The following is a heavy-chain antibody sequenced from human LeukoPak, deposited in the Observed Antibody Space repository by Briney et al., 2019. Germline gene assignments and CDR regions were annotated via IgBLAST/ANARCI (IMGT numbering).Heavy chain of an antibody. V-gene: IGHV4-34*01. Sequence: PSETLSLTCAVYGGSFSGYYWSWIRQPPGKGLEWIGEINHSGSTNYNPSLKSRVTISVDTSKNQFSLKLSSVTAADTAVYYCARDFYDSSGYRFYAFDIWGQGTMVTVSS. D-gene: IGHD3-22*01. CDR3: ARDFYDSSGYRFYAFDI. J-gene: IGHJ3*02. CDR1: GGSFSGYY. CDR2: INHSGST.